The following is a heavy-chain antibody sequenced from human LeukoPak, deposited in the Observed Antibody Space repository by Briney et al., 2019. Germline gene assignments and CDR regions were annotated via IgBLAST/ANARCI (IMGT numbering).Heavy chain of an antibody. CDR2: INPNSGGT. J-gene: IGHJ4*02. V-gene: IGHV1-2*06. Sequence: ASVKVSCKASGYTFTGYYLHWVRQAPGQGLEWMGRINPNSGGTNYAQKFQGRVTTTRDTSISTAYMELSRLRSDDTAMYYCARDGSPFYDSSGYYYEVYWGQGTLVTVSS. CDR3: ARDGSPFYDSSGYYYEVY. D-gene: IGHD3-22*01. CDR1: GYTFTGYY.